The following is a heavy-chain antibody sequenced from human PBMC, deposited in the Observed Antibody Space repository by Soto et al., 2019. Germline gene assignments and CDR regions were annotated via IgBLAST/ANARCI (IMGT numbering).Heavy chain of an antibody. D-gene: IGHD2-2*01. CDR1: GFTFSSYS. CDR3: ARDLGWYQLPGGDLYYYCGMEV. J-gene: IGHJ6*01. V-gene: IGHV3-21*01. CDR2: ISSSSSYI. Sequence: PGGSLRLSCAASGFTFSSYSMNWVRQAPGKGLEWVSSISSSSSYIYYADSVKGRFTISRDNAKNSLYLQMNSLRAEDTAVYYCARDLGWYQLPGGDLYYYCGMEVWGQGTTVTVSS.